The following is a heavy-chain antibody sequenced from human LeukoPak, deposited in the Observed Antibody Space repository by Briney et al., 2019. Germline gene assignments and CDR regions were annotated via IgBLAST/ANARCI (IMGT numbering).Heavy chain of an antibody. D-gene: IGHD3-10*02. Sequence: GGSLRLSCAASGFTFDDYFMHWVRQAPGKGLEWVSGISWNSGSIVYADSVKGRFTISRDNAKSSLYLQMNSLRAEDTAVYYCAGLGITMIGGVWGKGTTVTISS. CDR3: AGLGITMIGGV. CDR1: GFTFDDYF. J-gene: IGHJ6*04. V-gene: IGHV3-9*01. CDR2: ISWNSGSI.